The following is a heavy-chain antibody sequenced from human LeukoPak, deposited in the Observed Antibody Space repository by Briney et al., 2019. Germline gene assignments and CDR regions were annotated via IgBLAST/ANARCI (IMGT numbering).Heavy chain of an antibody. CDR3: ARDLVPAGDYYYYGMDV. CDR2: IIPIFGTA. J-gene: IGHJ6*02. V-gene: IGHV1-69*13. CDR1: GGTFSSYA. D-gene: IGHD2-2*01. Sequence: SVKVSCKASGGTFSSYAISWVRQAPGQGLEWMGGIIPIFGTANYAQKFQGRVTITADESTSTAYMELSSLRSEDTAVYYCARDLVPAGDYYYYGMDVWGQGTTVTVSS.